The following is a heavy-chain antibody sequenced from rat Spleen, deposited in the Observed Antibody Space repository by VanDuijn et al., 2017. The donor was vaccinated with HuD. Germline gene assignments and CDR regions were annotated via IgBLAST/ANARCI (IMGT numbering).Heavy chain of an antibody. Sequence: EVHLQESGPGLVKPSQSLSLTCSVTDYSITTTYWGWIRKFPGNKMEWIGHISYSGSTKYNPSLKSRIAITRDTSKNQFFLELNSVTLEDTATYYCARGGSSYVMDAWGQGASVTVSS. J-gene: IGHJ4*01. CDR3: ARGGSSYVMDA. CDR1: DYSITTTY. CDR2: ISYSGST. V-gene: IGHV3-1*01. D-gene: IGHD5-1*01.